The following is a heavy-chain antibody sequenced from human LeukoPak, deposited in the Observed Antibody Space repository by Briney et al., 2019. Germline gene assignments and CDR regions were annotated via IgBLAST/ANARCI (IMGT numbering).Heavy chain of an antibody. J-gene: IGHJ4*02. V-gene: IGHV3-23*01. CDR2: IEYSGGSA. CDR3: AKIPQVATYTVPNFDF. CDR1: GFTLSSYE. D-gene: IGHD3-16*01. Sequence: GGSLRLSCMVSGFTLSSYEMSWIRQAPGKGLEWVASIEYSGGSAYYADSVKGRFSISRDNSKNTLYLQMNSLRAEDTAVYYCAKIPQVATYTVPNFDFWGQGTLVTVSS.